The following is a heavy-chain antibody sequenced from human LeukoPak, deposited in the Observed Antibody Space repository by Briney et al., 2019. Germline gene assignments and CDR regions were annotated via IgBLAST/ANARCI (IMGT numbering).Heavy chain of an antibody. J-gene: IGHJ4*02. D-gene: IGHD6-13*01. CDR3: AREYSSSWFRIFDY. Sequence: PGGSLRLSCAASGFTFSSYTMHWVRQIPGERPEWVSSISGDTTYIYYADSIKGRFTISRDNAKNSLYLQMNSLRAEDTAVYYCAREYSSSWFRIFDYWGQGTLVTVSS. CDR2: ISGDTTYI. V-gene: IGHV3-21*04. CDR1: GFTFSSYT.